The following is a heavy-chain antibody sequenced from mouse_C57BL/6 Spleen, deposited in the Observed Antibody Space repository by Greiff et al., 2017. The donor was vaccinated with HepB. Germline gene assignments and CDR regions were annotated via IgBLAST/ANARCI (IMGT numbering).Heavy chain of an antibody. CDR1: GYTFTDYY. Sequence: QVQLQQSGAELVRPGASVKLSCKASGYTFTDYYINWVKQRPGQGLEWIARIYPGSGNTYYNEKVKGKATLTAEKSSSTAYMQLSSLTSEDSAVYFCARILYYYGSSYDAMDYWGQGTSVTVSS. CDR2: IYPGSGNT. V-gene: IGHV1-76*01. J-gene: IGHJ4*01. CDR3: ARILYYYGSSYDAMDY. D-gene: IGHD1-1*01.